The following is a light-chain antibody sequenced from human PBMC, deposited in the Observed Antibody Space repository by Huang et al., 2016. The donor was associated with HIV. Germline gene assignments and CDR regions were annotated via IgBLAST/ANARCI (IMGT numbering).Light chain of an antibody. CDR2: LGS. V-gene: IGKV2-28*01. CDR1: QSLLHSNGHNY. Sequence: DIVMTQSPLSLPVTPGEPASISCRSSQSLLHSNGHNYLDWYVQRQGQSPQILIYLGSNRASGVPGRFSGSGSGTDFTLEISRVEAEDVGVYYCMQALQAGTFGQGTKVEIK. J-gene: IGKJ1*01. CDR3: MQALQAGT.